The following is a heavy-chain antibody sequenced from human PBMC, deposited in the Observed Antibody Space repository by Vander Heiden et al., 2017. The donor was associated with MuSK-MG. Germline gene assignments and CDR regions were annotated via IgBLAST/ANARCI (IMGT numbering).Heavy chain of an antibody. V-gene: IGHV3-7*01. CDR2: IRKDGNEK. Sequence: EVQLVESGGGLVQPGGSLRLSCAASGFPFSKYWMNWVRQAPGKGLEWVANIRKDGNEKYYVDSVRGRFTISRDNARNSLYLEMNNVRPEDTAVYYCARATILGVVEGEDFDYWGQGTLVTVSS. D-gene: IGHD3-3*01. CDR1: GFPFSKYW. CDR3: ARATILGVVEGEDFDY. J-gene: IGHJ4*02.